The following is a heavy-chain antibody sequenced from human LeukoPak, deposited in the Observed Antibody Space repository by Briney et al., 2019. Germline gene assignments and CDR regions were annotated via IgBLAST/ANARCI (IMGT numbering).Heavy chain of an antibody. J-gene: IGHJ4*02. CDR3: ARAHTSNWYMDY. Sequence: KASETLSLTCSVSGGSISSYYWSWIRQPPGKGLEWIGYIFYSGSPNYNPSLKSRVTMSVDTSENQLSLKLRSVTAADTALYYCARAHTSNWYMDYWGQGTLVTVSS. V-gene: IGHV4-59*01. CDR1: GGSISSYY. CDR2: IFYSGSP. D-gene: IGHD6-13*01.